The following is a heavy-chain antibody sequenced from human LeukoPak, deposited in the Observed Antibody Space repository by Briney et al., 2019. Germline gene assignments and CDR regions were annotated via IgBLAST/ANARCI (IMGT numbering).Heavy chain of an antibody. CDR3: GRDREGNWRRFDD. Sequence: ASVKVSCKASGYTFTSYYMHWLRQAPGHGPEWMGVINPNGGSTTYAQNFQGRVTMTRDTSTSTVYLELSSLRSDDTAVYYCGRDREGNWRRFDDWGQGTLVTVSS. CDR1: GYTFTSYY. D-gene: IGHD3-3*01. V-gene: IGHV1-46*01. J-gene: IGHJ4*02. CDR2: INPNGGST.